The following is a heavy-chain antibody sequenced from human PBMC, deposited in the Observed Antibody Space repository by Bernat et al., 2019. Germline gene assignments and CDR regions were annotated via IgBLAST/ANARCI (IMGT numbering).Heavy chain of an antibody. D-gene: IGHD3-9*01. V-gene: IGHV3-23*04. J-gene: IGHJ4*02. Sequence: EVQLVESGGGLVQPGGSLRLSCAASGFTFSSYPMNWVRQAPGKGLEWVSVIRDVGGQTFYGDSVKGRFTISRDNSRNTLYLQMNSLRAEDTAVYYCARGQSDDWANIQYWGQGTLVTVSS. CDR2: IRDVGGQT. CDR1: GFTFSSYP. CDR3: ARGQSDDWANIQY.